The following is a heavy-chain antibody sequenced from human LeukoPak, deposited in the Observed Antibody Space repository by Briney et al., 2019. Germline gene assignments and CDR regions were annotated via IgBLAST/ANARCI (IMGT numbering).Heavy chain of an antibody. CDR1: GFTFDDYA. D-gene: IGHD5-24*01. V-gene: IGHV3-9*01. CDR3: ARESTTI. CDR2: ISWNSGSI. J-gene: IGHJ4*02. Sequence: GGSLRLSCAASGFTFDDYAMHWVRQAPGKGLEWVSGISWNSGSIGYADSVKGRFTISRDNAKNSLYLQMNSLRAEDTAEYYCARESTTIWGQGTLVTVSS.